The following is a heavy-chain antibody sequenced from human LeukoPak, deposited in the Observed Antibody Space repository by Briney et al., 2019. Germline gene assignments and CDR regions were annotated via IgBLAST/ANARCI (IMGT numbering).Heavy chain of an antibody. CDR2: IYYSGST. CDR3: ARDRRELGFDY. Sequence: PSETLSLTCAVSGGSISSYYWSWIRQPPGKGLEWIGYIYYSGSTNYNPSLKSRVTISIDTSKNQFSLKLSSMTAADTAVYYCARDRRELGFDYWGQGTLVTVSS. J-gene: IGHJ4*02. CDR1: GGSISSYY. V-gene: IGHV4-59*01. D-gene: IGHD1-26*01.